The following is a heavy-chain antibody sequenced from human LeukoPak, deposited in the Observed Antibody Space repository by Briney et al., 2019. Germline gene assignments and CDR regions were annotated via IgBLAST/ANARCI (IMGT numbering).Heavy chain of an antibody. J-gene: IGHJ4*02. D-gene: IGHD5-18*01. V-gene: IGHV3-66*01. CDR1: GFTVSSNY. CDR2: IYSGGST. CDR3: ARDDGYSYGYVVDY. Sequence: PGGSLRLSCAASGFTVSSNYMSWVRQAPGKGLEWVSVIYSGGSTYYADSVKGRFTISRDNSKNTLYLQMNSLRAEDTAVYYCARDDGYSYGYVVDYWGQGTLVTVSS.